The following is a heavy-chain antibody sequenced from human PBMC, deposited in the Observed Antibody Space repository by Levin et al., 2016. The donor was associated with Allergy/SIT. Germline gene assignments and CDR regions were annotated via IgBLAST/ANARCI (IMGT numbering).Heavy chain of an antibody. CDR2: ISYDGSNK. CDR1: GFTFSSYA. J-gene: IGHJ6*02. CDR3: ARDMWFGELLGPYYYYGMDV. D-gene: IGHD3-10*01. Sequence: GESLKISCAASGFTFSSYAMHWVRQAPGKGLEWVAVISYDGSNKYYADSVKGRFTISRDNAKNSLYLQMNSLRAEDTAVYYCARDMWFGELLGPYYYYGMDVWGQGTTVTVSS. V-gene: IGHV3-30*04.